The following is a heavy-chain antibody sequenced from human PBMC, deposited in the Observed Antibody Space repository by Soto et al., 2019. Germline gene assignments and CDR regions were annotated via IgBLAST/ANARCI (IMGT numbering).Heavy chain of an antibody. V-gene: IGHV1-69*08. Sequence: QVQLVQSGAEVKKPGSSVKVSCKASGGTFSSYTISWVRQAPGQGLEWMGRIIPILGIANYAQKFQGRVTITADKSTSTAYMELSSLRSEDTAVYYCARDGVTGTSNYYYHMDVWGKGTTVTVSS. CDR2: IIPILGIA. D-gene: IGHD1-7*01. CDR1: GGTFSSYT. J-gene: IGHJ6*03. CDR3: ARDGVTGTSNYYYHMDV.